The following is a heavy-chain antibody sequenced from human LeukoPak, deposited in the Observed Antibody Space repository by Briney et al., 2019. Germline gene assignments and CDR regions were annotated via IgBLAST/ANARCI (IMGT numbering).Heavy chain of an antibody. CDR2: VGGSGVKT. V-gene: IGHV3-23*01. CDR3: AKRGDCSGTCTYDY. CDR1: GFTFSNYA. D-gene: IGHD2-2*01. Sequence: PGGSLRLSCAASGFTFSNYAIHWVRQAPGKGLEWVSIVGGSGVKTYYADSVKGRFTISRDNSKNTVYLQMNSLRAEDTAVYYCAKRGDCSGTCTYDYWGQGTLVTVS. J-gene: IGHJ4*02.